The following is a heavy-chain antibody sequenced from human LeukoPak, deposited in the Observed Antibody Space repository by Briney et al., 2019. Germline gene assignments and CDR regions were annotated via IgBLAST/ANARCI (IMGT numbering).Heavy chain of an antibody. D-gene: IGHD3-10*01. CDR2: IYYSGST. Sequence: SETLSLTCTVSGGSISSSSYYWGWIRQPPGKGLEWIGSIYYSGSTYYNPSLKSRVTISVDTSKNQFSLKLSSVTAADTAVYYCASRGHYGSGSFWGQGTLVTVSS. J-gene: IGHJ4*02. CDR3: ASRGHYGSGSF. CDR1: GGSISSSSYY. V-gene: IGHV4-39*01.